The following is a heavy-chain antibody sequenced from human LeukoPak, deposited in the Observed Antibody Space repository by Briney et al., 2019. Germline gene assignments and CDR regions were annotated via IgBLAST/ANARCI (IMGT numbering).Heavy chain of an antibody. CDR3: ARDSTYYYDSGSSGPHYFDN. CDR1: GFTFSNYA. CDR2: ISSGGTYE. Sequence: GKSLRLSCAAPGFTFSNYAMHWVRQAPGKGLEWVSLISSGGTYEYYADSVKGRFTISSDNSKNTLYLQLNSLRAEDTAVYYCARDSTYYYDSGSSGPHYFDNWGQGTLVTVSS. V-gene: IGHV3-30*01. D-gene: IGHD3-10*01. J-gene: IGHJ4*02.